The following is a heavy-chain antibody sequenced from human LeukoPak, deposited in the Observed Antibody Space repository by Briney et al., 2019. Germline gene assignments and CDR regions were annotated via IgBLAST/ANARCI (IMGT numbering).Heavy chain of an antibody. J-gene: IGHJ5*02. CDR2: IEYSGST. D-gene: IGHD2-15*01. CDR1: GGSIITYY. Sequence: PSDTLSLTRTVSGGSIITYYWSSIRQPPGKGLEWIGYIEYSGSTNYNPSLKSRVTISIATSKNQFSLKLSSVTAADTAVYYCARLTGYCSASSCYSLWFDPWGPGTLVTVSS. CDR3: ARLTGYCSASSCYSLWFDP. V-gene: IGHV4-59*07.